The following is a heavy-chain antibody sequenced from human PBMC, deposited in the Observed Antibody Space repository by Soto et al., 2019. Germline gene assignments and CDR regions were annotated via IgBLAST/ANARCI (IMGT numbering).Heavy chain of an antibody. D-gene: IGHD5-12*01. Sequence: QIQLVQSGAEVKKPGASVRVSCKASGYAFSNYGFSWLGQAPGLGLEWMGWISPYNGNTDYAQSLQGRVTMTTDTSTNTAYMELRSLTSDDTAVYYCATSYDSGFDPWGQGTLVTVSS. CDR1: GYAFSNYG. CDR3: ATSYDSGFDP. V-gene: IGHV1-18*04. J-gene: IGHJ5*02. CDR2: ISPYNGNT.